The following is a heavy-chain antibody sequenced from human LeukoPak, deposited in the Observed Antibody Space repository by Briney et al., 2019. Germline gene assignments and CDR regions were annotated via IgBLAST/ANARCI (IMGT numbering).Heavy chain of an antibody. CDR3: ASGYSGYAHNWLDP. Sequence: PGGSLRLSCAASGFTVSSNYMSWVRQAPGKGLEWVSVIYSGDNTYYADSVNGRFTISRDNSKNTVYLQMNSLRAEDTAVYYCASGYSGYAHNWLDPWGQGTLVTVSS. V-gene: IGHV3-53*01. CDR2: IYSGDNT. CDR1: GFTVSSNY. J-gene: IGHJ5*02. D-gene: IGHD5-12*01.